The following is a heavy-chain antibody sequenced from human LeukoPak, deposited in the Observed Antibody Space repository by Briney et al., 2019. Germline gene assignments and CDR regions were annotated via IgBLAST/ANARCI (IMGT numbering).Heavy chain of an antibody. CDR3: VRGSADTPMAPIFY. Sequence: ASVKVSCKASGYTFASYGITWVRQAPGQELEWMGWISGHSGNTNYVQNLQGRVTMTTDTSTSTAYMELRSLRSDDTAVYYCVRGSADTPMAPIFYWGQGTLVTVSS. CDR2: ISGHSGNT. CDR1: GYTFASYG. D-gene: IGHD5-18*01. J-gene: IGHJ4*02. V-gene: IGHV1-18*01.